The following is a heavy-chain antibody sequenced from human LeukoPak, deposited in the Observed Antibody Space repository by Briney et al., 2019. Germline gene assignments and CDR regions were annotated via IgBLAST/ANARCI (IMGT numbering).Heavy chain of an antibody. V-gene: IGHV3-21*05. J-gene: IGHJ4*02. CDR2: ISRDSDFI. CDR3: ARETRSGSKTFEF. Sequence: GGSLRLSCAASGFTFTSYSMKCVRQAPGEGLEWVSYISRDSDFIKYSESVMGRFTISRDNAKNSVVLQMYRLRADDTAVYYCARETRSGSKTFEFWGQGTLVTVSS. D-gene: IGHD3-3*01. CDR1: GFTFTSYS.